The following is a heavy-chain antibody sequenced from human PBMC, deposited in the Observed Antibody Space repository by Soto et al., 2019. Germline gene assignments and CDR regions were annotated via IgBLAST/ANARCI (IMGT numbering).Heavy chain of an antibody. CDR1: GGSISSYY. V-gene: IGHV4-59*12. CDR3: ARGSPLACSGGSCYSHWFDP. Sequence: SETLSLTCTVSGGSISSYYWSWIRQPPGKGLEWIGYIYYSGSTNYNPSLKSRVTISVDTSKNQFSLKLSSVTAADTAVYYCARGSPLACSGGSCYSHWFDPWGQGTLVTVSS. CDR2: IYYSGST. D-gene: IGHD2-15*01. J-gene: IGHJ5*02.